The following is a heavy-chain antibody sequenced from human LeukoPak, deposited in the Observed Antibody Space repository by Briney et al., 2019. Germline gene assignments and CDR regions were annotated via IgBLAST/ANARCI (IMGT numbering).Heavy chain of an antibody. CDR2: INSDGSST. J-gene: IGHJ4*02. CDR1: GFTFSSFW. D-gene: IGHD6-19*01. CDR3: VRDVGSRGWYPHFDY. Sequence: GGSLRLSCAASGFTFSSFWMYWVRQAPGKGLVWVSRINSDGSSTRHADSVKGRFTISRDNAKNTLYLQMNSLRAEDTAVYYCVRDVGSRGWYPHFDYWGQGTLVTVSS. V-gene: IGHV3-74*01.